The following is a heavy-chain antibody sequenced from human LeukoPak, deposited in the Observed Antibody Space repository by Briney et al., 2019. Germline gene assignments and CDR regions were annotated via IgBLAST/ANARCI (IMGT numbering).Heavy chain of an antibody. CDR2: IIPIFGTA. J-gene: IGHJ4*02. D-gene: IGHD1-20*01. CDR3: ARAEDITGTPPGFDY. CDR1: GGTFSSYA. V-gene: IGHV1-69*05. Sequence: SVKVSCKASGGTFSSYAISWVRQAPGQGLEWMGGIIPIFGTANYAQKFQGRVTMTRDTSTSTVYMELSSLRSEDTAVYYCARAEDITGTPPGFDYWGQGTLVTVSS.